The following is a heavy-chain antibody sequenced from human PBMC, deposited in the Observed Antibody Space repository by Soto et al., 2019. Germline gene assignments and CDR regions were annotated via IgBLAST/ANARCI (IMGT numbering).Heavy chain of an antibody. J-gene: IGHJ6*02. CDR1: GGSISSSNW. Sequence: PSETLSLTCAVSGGSISSSNWWSWVRQPPGRGLEWIGEIYYSGGTNYNASLESRVTLSLDKSKNQFSLQLRSVTAADTALYYCARQGFGQLHGLVDVWGPGTTVTVSS. CDR2: IYYSGGT. V-gene: IGHV4-4*02. CDR3: ARQGFGQLHGLVDV. D-gene: IGHD3-10*01.